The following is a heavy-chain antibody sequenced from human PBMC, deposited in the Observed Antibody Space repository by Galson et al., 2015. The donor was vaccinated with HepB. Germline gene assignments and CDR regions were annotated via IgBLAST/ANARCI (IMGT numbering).Heavy chain of an antibody. CDR2: TYYRSKWYN. CDR1: GDSVSSNSAA. D-gene: IGHD3-10*01. J-gene: IGHJ6*02. V-gene: IGHV6-1*01. CDR3: ARGGWFGELLPSYYYYGMDV. Sequence: CAISGDSVSSNSAAWNWIRQSPSRGLEWLGRTYYRSKWYNDYAVSVKSRITINPDTSKNQFSLQLNSVTPEDTAVYYCARGGWFGELLPSYYYYGMDVWGQGTTVTVSS.